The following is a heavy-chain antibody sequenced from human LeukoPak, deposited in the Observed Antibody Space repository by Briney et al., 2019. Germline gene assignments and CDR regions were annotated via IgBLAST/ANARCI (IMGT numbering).Heavy chain of an antibody. Sequence: ASVKVSCKASGYTFTGYYMHWVRQAPGQGLEGMGWINPNSGGTNYAQKFQGRVTMTRDTSISTAYMELSRLRSDDTAVYYCARLRRGASGTGWFDPWGQGTLVTVSS. CDR1: GYTFTGYY. D-gene: IGHD6-13*01. CDR3: ARLRRGASGTGWFDP. V-gene: IGHV1-2*02. CDR2: INPNSGGT. J-gene: IGHJ5*02.